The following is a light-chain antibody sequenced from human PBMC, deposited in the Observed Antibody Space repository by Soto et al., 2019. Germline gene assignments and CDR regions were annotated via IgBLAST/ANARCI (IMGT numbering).Light chain of an antibody. Sequence: DIVMTQSPDSLAVSLGERATINCKSSQSVLYSTNNKNYLAWYQQKPGQPPKLLIYWASTRESGVPDRFSGSGSGTDFTLTISSLQAEDVAVYYCQQYYSTLRTFGQWTKVEIK. CDR1: QSVLYSTNNKNY. J-gene: IGKJ1*01. V-gene: IGKV4-1*01. CDR2: WAS. CDR3: QQYYSTLRT.